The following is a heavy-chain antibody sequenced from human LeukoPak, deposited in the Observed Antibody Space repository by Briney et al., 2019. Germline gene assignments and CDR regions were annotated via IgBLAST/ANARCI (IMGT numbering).Heavy chain of an antibody. D-gene: IGHD1-1*01. V-gene: IGHV3-23*01. CDR1: GFTFTSYA. CDR3: AKPPSGTLNWFDP. Sequence: PGGSLRLSCAAPGFTFTSYAMSWVRQAPGKGLQWVSVISDSGGSTYYADSVKGRFTISRDNSKNTLYLQMNSLRAEDTAVYYCAKPPSGTLNWFDPWGQGTLVTVSS. CDR2: ISDSGGST. J-gene: IGHJ5*02.